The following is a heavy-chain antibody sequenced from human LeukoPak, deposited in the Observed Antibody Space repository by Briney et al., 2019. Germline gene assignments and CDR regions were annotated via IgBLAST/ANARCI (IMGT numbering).Heavy chain of an antibody. CDR2: ISFSDDST. J-gene: IGHJ5*02. CDR1: GFTSSDYT. Sequence: GGSLRLSCAASGFTSSDYTMNWVRQAPGKGLEWVSGISFSDDSTYYADSVKGRFTMSRDNSNNMLYLQMNSLRAEDTAVYYCAKDRFCSSTNCPYDQWGQGTLVTVSS. CDR3: AKDRFCSSTNCPYDQ. V-gene: IGHV3-23*01. D-gene: IGHD2-2*01.